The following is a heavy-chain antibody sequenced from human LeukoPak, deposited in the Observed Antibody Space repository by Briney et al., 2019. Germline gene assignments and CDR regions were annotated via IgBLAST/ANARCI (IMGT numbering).Heavy chain of an antibody. J-gene: IGHJ3*01. CDR2: INPNSGAT. CDR1: GFTFTTYY. V-gene: IGHV1-2*02. D-gene: IGHD5-12*01. Sequence: ASVKVSCKTSGFTFTTYYIHWVRQAPGQGPEWMGWINPNSGATKYAQKYQDRVIRTRDTSITTAYMELRRLTSDDTAVYYCARDRAHVGTMVDVFDFWGQGTMVTVSS. CDR3: ARDRAHVGTMVDVFDF.